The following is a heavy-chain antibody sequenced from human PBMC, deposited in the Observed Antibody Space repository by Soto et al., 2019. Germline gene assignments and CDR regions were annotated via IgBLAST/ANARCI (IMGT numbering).Heavy chain of an antibody. CDR2: IRGTGLNT. CDR3: TKRASPANIDNWFDP. V-gene: IGHV3-23*01. Sequence: GSLRLSCVGSGFVFKNFAINWVRQPPGKGLEWVSVIRGTGLNTYYAASVKGRFNISRDNSKNTVYLQMDSLKVEDTAVYYCTKRASPANIDNWFDPWGPGTQVTVSS. CDR1: GFVFKNFA. J-gene: IGHJ5*01.